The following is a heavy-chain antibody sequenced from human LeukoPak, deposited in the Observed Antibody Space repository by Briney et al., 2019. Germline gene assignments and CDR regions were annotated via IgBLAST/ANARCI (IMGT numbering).Heavy chain of an antibody. CDR2: IIPIFGTA. V-gene: IGHV1-69*05. CDR3: AREGGGYNTAFDI. D-gene: IGHD5-24*01. Sequence: SVKVSCKASGGTFSSYAISWVRQAPGQGLEWMGGIIPIFGTANYAQKFQGRVTITTDESTSTAYMELSSLGSEDTAVYYCAREGGGYNTAFDIWGQGTMVTVSS. CDR1: GGTFSSYA. J-gene: IGHJ3*02.